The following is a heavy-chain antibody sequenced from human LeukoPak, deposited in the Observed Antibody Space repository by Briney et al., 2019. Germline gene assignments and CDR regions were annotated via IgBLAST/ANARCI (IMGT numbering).Heavy chain of an antibody. CDR1: GFTFDDYS. CDR3: AKGKDGSRWYGMDV. V-gene: IGHV3-9*01. J-gene: IGHJ6*02. D-gene: IGHD6-13*01. CDR2: ISWNSDQI. Sequence: PGRSLSLSCAASGFTFDDYSMHWVRQAPGKGLEWVSGISWNSDQIHYADSVKGRFTISRDNAKNSLYLQMSSLRTEDTALYYCAKGKDGSRWYGMDVWGQGTTVTVSS.